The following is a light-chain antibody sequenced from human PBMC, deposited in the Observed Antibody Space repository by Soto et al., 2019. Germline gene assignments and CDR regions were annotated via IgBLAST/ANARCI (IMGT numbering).Light chain of an antibody. CDR1: QSVSSN. CDR3: QQYNNWPLT. Sequence: EIVMAQPPATLSVSPGERATLSCRASQSVSSNLSWYQQKPGQAPRLLIYGASTRATGIPARFSGSGSGTEFTLTISSLQSEDFAVYYCQQYNNWPLTFGGGTKVDI. V-gene: IGKV3-15*01. CDR2: GAS. J-gene: IGKJ4*01.